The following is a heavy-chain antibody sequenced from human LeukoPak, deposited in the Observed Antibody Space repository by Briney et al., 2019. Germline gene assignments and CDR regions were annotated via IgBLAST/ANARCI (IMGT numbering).Heavy chain of an antibody. Sequence: GGSLRLSCAASGFTFSSYSMNWVRQAPGKGLEWVSYISSSSSTIYYADSVKGRFTISRDNAKNSLYLQMNSLRAEDTAVYYCARAPGAYSYGYFGGYYYYMDVWGKGTTVTVSS. CDR2: ISSSSSTI. V-gene: IGHV3-48*04. J-gene: IGHJ6*03. CDR3: ARAPGAYSYGYFGGYYYYMDV. D-gene: IGHD5-18*01. CDR1: GFTFSSYS.